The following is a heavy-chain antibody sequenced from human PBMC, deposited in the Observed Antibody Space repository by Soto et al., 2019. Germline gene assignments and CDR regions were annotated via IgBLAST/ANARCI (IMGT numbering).Heavy chain of an antibody. J-gene: IGHJ6*02. Sequence: EVQLVESGGGVVQPGGSLRLSCAVSGFTFSSHWMHWVRQAPGKGLVWVSYINSDGTTTTYADSVKGRFTISRDNAKDTLYLQMNRLRAEDTAVYYCARDVSYSMDVWGQGTTVTVSS. CDR3: ARDVSYSMDV. CDR2: INSDGTTT. CDR1: GFTFSSHW. V-gene: IGHV3-74*01.